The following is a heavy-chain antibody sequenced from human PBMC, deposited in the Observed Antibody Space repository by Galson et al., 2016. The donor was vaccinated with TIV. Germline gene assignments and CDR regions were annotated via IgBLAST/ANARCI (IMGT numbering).Heavy chain of an antibody. CDR2: FNPDSGAT. J-gene: IGHJ4*02. CDR1: GYIFINYY. V-gene: IGHV1-2*02. D-gene: IGHD7-27*01. Sequence: SVKVSCKAPGYIFINYYIHWVRQAPGQGLEWLGWFNPDSGATQYAQKFQGRVTMARDTSISTAYMELRRLISDDTAVYYCARVNWARAFDYWGQRTQVTVSS. CDR3: ARVNWARAFDY.